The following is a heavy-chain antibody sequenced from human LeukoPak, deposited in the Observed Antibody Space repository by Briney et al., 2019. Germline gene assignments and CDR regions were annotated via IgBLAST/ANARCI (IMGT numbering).Heavy chain of an antibody. V-gene: IGHV3-9*01. D-gene: IGHD6-6*01. Sequence: GGSLRLSCVASGFIFDDYAIHWVRQAPGKGLEWVSGVGWHGGTIAYADSVKGRFTVSRDNAKSSLYLQMNSLRAEDTALYYCARDKSARSSYGDAFDVWGQGTVVPVSS. CDR3: ARDKSARSSYGDAFDV. J-gene: IGHJ3*01. CDR2: VGWHGGTI. CDR1: GFIFDDYA.